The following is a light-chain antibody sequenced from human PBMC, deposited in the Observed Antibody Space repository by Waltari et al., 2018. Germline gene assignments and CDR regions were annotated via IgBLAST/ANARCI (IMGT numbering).Light chain of an antibody. V-gene: IGKV3-20*01. J-gene: IGKJ1*01. CDR1: QSIGTF. CDR3: QHYVRLPVT. CDR2: AAS. Sequence: IMLTQSPDTLSLSPGERATLSYRASQSIGTFLVWYQQKPGQAPRLLIYAASTRATGIPDRFSGSGSGTDFSLIISRLEPEDFAVYYCQHYVRLPVTFGQGTKVEIK.